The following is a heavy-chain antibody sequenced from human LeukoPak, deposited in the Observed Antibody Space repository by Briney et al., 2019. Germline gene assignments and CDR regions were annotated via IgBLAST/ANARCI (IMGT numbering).Heavy chain of an antibody. Sequence: GGSLRLSCAASGFAFSSYAMSWVRQAPGKGLEWVSAISGSGGSTYYADSVKGRFTISRDNSKNTLYLQMNSLRAEDTAVYYCAKGSGRGYSYGLEYWGQGTLVTVSS. CDR3: AKGSGRGYSYGLEY. J-gene: IGHJ4*02. CDR1: GFAFSSYA. CDR2: ISGSGGST. D-gene: IGHD5-18*01. V-gene: IGHV3-23*01.